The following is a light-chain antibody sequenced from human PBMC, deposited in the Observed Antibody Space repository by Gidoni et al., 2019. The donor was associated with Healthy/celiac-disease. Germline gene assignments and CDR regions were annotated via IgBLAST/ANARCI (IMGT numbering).Light chain of an antibody. V-gene: IGLV2-23*01. CDR1: SSDVGSYNL. CDR3: CSYAGSSTYV. CDR2: EGS. J-gene: IGLJ1*01. Sequence: QSALTQPASVSGSPGQSITISCTGTSSDVGSYNLFSWYQQHPGKAPKLTIYEGSKRPSGVSNRFSGSKSGNTASLTISGLQAEDEADYYCCSYAGSSTYVFGTGTKV.